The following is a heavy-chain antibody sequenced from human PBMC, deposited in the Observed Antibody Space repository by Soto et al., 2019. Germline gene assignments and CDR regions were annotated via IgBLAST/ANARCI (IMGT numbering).Heavy chain of an antibody. CDR1: AGTLDNYA. V-gene: IGHV1-69*01. CDR3: ARDRDEPPAAFDI. D-gene: IGHD3-10*01. CDR2: IXXXFXTX. J-gene: IGHJ3*02. Sequence: ASCKASAGTLDNYAASCVRPAPGQGLEWXGGIXXXFXTXXXAXXXXGRLTITADESTSKAYMELSSLRSEDPAVYYCARDRDEPPAAFDIWGQGTMLTVSS.